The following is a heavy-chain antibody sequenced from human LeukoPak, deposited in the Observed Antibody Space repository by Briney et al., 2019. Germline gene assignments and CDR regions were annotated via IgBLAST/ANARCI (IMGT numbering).Heavy chain of an antibody. CDR2: ISGTGGRT. J-gene: IGHJ4*02. D-gene: IGHD4-17*01. CDR1: GFTFSSYA. Sequence: GRSLRLSCAASGFTFSSYAMSWVRQAPGKGLEWVSAISGTGGRTYYADSVKGRFTISRDNSKNTLYLQMNSLRAEDTAVYYCAKSPRGDYVSFSDYWGQGTLVTVSS. V-gene: IGHV3-23*01. CDR3: AKSPRGDYVSFSDY.